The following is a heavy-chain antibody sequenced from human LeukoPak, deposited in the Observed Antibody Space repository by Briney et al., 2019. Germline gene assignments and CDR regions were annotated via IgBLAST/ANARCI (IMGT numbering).Heavy chain of an antibody. CDR3: AKGFRYASAFDI. D-gene: IGHD1-1*01. CDR2: IRYDGSNK. CDR1: GFTFSSYG. J-gene: IGHJ3*02. V-gene: IGHV3-30*02. Sequence: GGSLRLSCAASGFTFSSYGMHWVRQAPGKGLEWVAFIRYDGSNKYYADSVKGRFTISRDNSKNTLYLQMNSLRAEDTAVYYCAKGFRYASAFDIWGQGTMVTVSS.